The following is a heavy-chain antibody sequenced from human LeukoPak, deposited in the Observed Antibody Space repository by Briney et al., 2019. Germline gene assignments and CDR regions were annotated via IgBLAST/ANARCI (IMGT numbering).Heavy chain of an antibody. D-gene: IGHD2-15*01. V-gene: IGHV3-23*01. CDR1: GFTFSSYA. Sequence: GGSLRLSCAASGFTFSSYALTWVRQAPGKGLEWVSGISVSGGSTYHADSVKGRFTIPRDNSKSTLYLQMNSLRAEDTAVYYCAKASGEYCGGGSCYSHWGQGTLVTVSS. CDR3: AKASGEYCGGGSCYSH. CDR2: ISVSGGST. J-gene: IGHJ4*02.